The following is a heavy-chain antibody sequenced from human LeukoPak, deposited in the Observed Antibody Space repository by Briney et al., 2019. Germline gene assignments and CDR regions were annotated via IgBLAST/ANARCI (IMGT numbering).Heavy chain of an antibody. D-gene: IGHD3-9*01. J-gene: IGHJ4*02. Sequence: GRSLRLSCAASGFTFDDYAMHWVRQAPGKGLEWVSGISWNSGSIGYADSVKGRFTISRDNAKNSLYLQMNSLRAEDTALYYCAKVGPKYYDILTGSIRGGYFDYWGQGTLVTVFS. V-gene: IGHV3-9*01. CDR2: ISWNSGSI. CDR1: GFTFDDYA. CDR3: AKVGPKYYDILTGSIRGGYFDY.